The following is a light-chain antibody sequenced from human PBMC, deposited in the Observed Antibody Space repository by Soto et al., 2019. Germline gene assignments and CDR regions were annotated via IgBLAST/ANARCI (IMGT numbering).Light chain of an antibody. CDR3: SSYTTGTTLV. Sequence: QSALTQPASVSGSPGQSITISCTGTSSDVGGYNFVSWYQQHPGKAPKLMIFEVTSRPSGVSNRFSGSKSGNTASLTISGLQPEDEAHYYCSSYTTGTTLVFGTGTKVTVL. CDR1: SSDVGGYNF. V-gene: IGLV2-14*03. CDR2: EVT. J-gene: IGLJ1*01.